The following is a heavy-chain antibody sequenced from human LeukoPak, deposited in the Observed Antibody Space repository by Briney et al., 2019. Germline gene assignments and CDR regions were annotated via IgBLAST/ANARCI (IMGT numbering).Heavy chain of an antibody. CDR3: ARSELRFLEWSGGAFDI. V-gene: IGHV1-46*01. CDR2: INPSGGST. D-gene: IGHD3-3*01. J-gene: IGHJ3*02. Sequence: ASVKVSCKASGYTFTSYYMHWVQQAPGQGLEWMGIINPSGGSTSYAQKFQGRVTMTRDMSTSTVYMELSSLRSEDTAVYYCARSELRFLEWSGGAFDIWGQGTMVTVSS. CDR1: GYTFTSYY.